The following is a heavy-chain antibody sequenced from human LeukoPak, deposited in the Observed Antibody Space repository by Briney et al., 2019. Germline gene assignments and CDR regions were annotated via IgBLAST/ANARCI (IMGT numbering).Heavy chain of an antibody. CDR3: ARSEVAGDMDV. CDR2: ITFSSSYI. D-gene: IGHD6-19*01. Sequence: GGSLRLSCAASGFTLSSYTMNWVRQAPGKGLEWVSSITFSSSYIYYSDSVKGRFTISRDNAKNSLFLQMNSLRAEDTAIYFCARSEVAGDMDVWGPGTTVTVSS. J-gene: IGHJ6*02. V-gene: IGHV3-21*01. CDR1: GFTLSSYT.